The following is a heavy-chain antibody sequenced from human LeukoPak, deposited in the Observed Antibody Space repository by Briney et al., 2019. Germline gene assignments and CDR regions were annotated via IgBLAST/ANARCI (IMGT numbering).Heavy chain of an antibody. CDR1: GFTFSSNG. Sequence: PGGSLRLSCAASGFTFSSNGMHWVRQAPGKGLEWVAVISYAGGTKYYADSVKGRFTISRDNFRNTLYLQMNSLGPEDTAVYYCAREKQKYSSGWYCLDYWGQGTLVTVSS. J-gene: IGHJ4*02. V-gene: IGHV3-30*03. CDR2: ISYAGGTK. D-gene: IGHD6-19*01. CDR3: AREKQKYSSGWYCLDY.